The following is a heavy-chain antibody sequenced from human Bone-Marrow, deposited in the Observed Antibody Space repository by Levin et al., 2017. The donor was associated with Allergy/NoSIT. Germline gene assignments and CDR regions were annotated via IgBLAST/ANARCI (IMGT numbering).Heavy chain of an antibody. D-gene: IGHD5-18*01. J-gene: IGHJ4*02. CDR2: IYPGDSDT. CDR3: ARAGYSYGAFDY. Sequence: ASVKVSCKGSGYSFTSYWIGWVRQMPGKGLEWMGIIYPGDSDTRYSPSFQGQVTISADKSISTAYLQWSSLKASDTAMYYCARAGYSYGAFDYWGQGTLVTVSS. V-gene: IGHV5-51*01. CDR1: GYSFTSYW.